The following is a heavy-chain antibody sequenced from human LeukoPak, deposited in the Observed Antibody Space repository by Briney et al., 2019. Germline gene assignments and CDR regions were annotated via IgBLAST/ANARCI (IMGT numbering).Heavy chain of an antibody. V-gene: IGHV4-4*07. J-gene: IGHJ6*03. CDR3: ARDPHYYYYMDV. CDR1: GGSISSYY. Sequence: SETLSLTCTVSGGSISSYYWSWIWQPAGKGLEWIGRIYTSRSTNYNPSLKSRVTMSVDTSKNQFSLKLSSVTAADTAVYYCARDPHYYYYMDVWGKGTTVTVSS. CDR2: IYTSRST.